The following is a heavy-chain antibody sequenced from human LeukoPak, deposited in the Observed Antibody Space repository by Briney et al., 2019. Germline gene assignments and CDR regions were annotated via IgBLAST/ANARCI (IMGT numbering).Heavy chain of an antibody. CDR1: GGTFSSYA. D-gene: IGHD3-22*01. CDR2: IIPIFGAA. Sequence: ASVKVSCKASGGTFSSYAISWVRQAPGQGLEWMGGIIPIFGAANYAQKFQGRVTITTDESTSTAYMELSSLRSEDTAVYYCARSEKYYYDSSGYYGYYFDYWGQGTLVTVSS. CDR3: ARSEKYYYDSSGYYGYYFDY. V-gene: IGHV1-69*05. J-gene: IGHJ4*02.